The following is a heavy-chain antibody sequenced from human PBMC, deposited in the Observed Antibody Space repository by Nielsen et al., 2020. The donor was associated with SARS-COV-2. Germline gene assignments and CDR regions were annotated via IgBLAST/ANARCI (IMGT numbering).Heavy chain of an antibody. V-gene: IGHV3-9*01. CDR1: GFTYDDYA. CDR3: AKINDYGDYGGDY. CDR2: NGWNSGSI. D-gene: IGHD4-17*01. J-gene: IGHJ4*02. Sequence: SLKFCCAASGFTYDDYAKHWVRQAPGKGLEWVSGNGWNSGSIGYADSVKGRFTISRDNAKNSLYLQMNSLRAEDTALYYCAKINDYGDYGGDYWGQGTLVTVSS.